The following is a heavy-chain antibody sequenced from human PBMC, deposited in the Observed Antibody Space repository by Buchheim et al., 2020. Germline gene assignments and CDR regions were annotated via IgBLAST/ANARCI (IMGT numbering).Heavy chain of an antibody. CDR3: ARDRSYYGSGTYYLLDY. J-gene: IGHJ4*02. D-gene: IGHD3-10*01. V-gene: IGHV1-2*04. CDR2: INPNSGGT. CDR1: GYTFTDYY. Sequence: QVQLVQSGAEVKKPGASVKVSCKASGYTFTDYYMHWVRQAPGQGLEWMGWINPNSGGTNYAQQFQGWVTKTRDTSISTAYMELRRLRSDDTAVYYCARDRSYYGSGTYYLLDYWGQGTL.